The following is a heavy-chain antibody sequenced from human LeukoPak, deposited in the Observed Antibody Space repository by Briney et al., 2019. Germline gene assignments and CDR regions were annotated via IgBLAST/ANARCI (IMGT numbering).Heavy chain of an antibody. CDR3: ARRGVISAALHFDY. CDR1: GFTVSSNY. D-gene: IGHD2-2*01. Sequence: GGSLRLSCAASGFTVSSNYMNWVRQAPGKGLEWVSVIYGGGNIYYADSVKGRFTISRDNSKNTLYLQMNSLRAEDTAIYYCARRGVISAALHFDYWGHGTPVTVSS. V-gene: IGHV3-53*01. CDR2: IYGGGNI. J-gene: IGHJ4*01.